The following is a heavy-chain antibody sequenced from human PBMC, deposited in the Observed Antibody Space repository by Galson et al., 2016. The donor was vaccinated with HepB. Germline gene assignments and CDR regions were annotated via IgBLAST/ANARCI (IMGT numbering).Heavy chain of an antibody. CDR3: ATNGPQLYFHWLNSFDY. Sequence: SLRLSCAASGFTSSTYAMSWVRQAPGKGLEWVSAISATGSSTYYADSVKGRFTISNDNSKNTLYLQMNGLRTEDTAIYYCATNGPQLYFHWLNSFDYWGQGTLVTVSS. CDR2: ISATGSST. CDR1: GFTSSTYA. D-gene: IGHD3-9*01. J-gene: IGHJ4*02. V-gene: IGHV3-23*01.